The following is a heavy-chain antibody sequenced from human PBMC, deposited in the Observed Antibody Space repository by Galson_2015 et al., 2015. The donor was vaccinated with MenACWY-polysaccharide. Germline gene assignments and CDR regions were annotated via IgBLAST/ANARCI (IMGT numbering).Heavy chain of an antibody. D-gene: IGHD3-16*02. V-gene: IGHV3-21*06. CDR3: AKLGGVIVAPFDY. Sequence: SLRLSCAASGFIFSTYSISWVRQAPGEGLEWVSSISSSSTYIYYADSVKGRFTISRDNAKNLLYLQMNSLRAEDTAVYYCAKLGGVIVAPFDYWGQGTLVTVSS. CDR2: ISSSSTYI. CDR1: GFIFSTYS. J-gene: IGHJ4*02.